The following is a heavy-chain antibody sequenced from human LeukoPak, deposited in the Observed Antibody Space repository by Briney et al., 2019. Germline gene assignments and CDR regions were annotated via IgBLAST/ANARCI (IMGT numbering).Heavy chain of an antibody. CDR3: ARGRNYYYMDV. CDR1: GFTFSSYS. J-gene: IGHJ6*03. Sequence: GGSLRLSCEASGFTFSSYSMNWVRPAPGKGMEWVSYFSSGSGTIYYADSVKGRFTISRDNAKNARYLQMSSLRAEDTAGYYCARGRNYYYMDVWGKGTTVTVSS. CDR2: FSSGSGTI. V-gene: IGHV3-48*01.